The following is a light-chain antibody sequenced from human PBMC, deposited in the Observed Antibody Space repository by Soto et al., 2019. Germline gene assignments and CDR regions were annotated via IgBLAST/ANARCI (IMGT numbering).Light chain of an antibody. CDR1: QSISSY. CDR2: AAS. J-gene: IGKJ2*01. Sequence: DIQMTQSPSSLSASVGGRVTITCRASQSISSYLNWYQQKPGKAPKLLIYAASSLQSGVPSRFSGSGSGTDFTLTISSLQPEDFATYYCQHSYSTPMYTFGQGTKLEIK. CDR3: QHSYSTPMYT. V-gene: IGKV1-39*01.